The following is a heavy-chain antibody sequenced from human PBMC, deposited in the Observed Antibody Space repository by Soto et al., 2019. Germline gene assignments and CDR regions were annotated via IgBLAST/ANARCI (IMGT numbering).Heavy chain of an antibody. CDR3: AREGPAPYYYSGMDV. Sequence: QVQLVQSGGEVKKPGASVKVSCKTSGYSFTTYGISWVRQAPGQGLEWMGWISGYNGNTNYAQKFQGRVNXTXAXPXXTAYMELRSLRSDDTAVYYCAREGPAPYYYSGMDVWGQGSTVAVSS. V-gene: IGHV1-18*01. CDR1: GYSFTTYG. J-gene: IGHJ6*02. CDR2: ISGYNGNT.